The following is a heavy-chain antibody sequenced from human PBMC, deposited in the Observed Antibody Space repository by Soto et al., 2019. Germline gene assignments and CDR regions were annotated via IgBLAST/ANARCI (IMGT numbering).Heavy chain of an antibody. Sequence: PGGSLRLSCEVSGFTFSAYGMHWVRQAPGKGLEWVSAISGSGGSTYYADSVKGRFTISRDNSKNTLYLQMNSLRAEDTAVYYCAKGGAQLLHYNWFDPWGQGTLVTVSS. CDR1: GFTFSAYG. D-gene: IGHD2-2*01. V-gene: IGHV3-23*01. CDR2: ISGSGGST. J-gene: IGHJ5*02. CDR3: AKGGAQLLHYNWFDP.